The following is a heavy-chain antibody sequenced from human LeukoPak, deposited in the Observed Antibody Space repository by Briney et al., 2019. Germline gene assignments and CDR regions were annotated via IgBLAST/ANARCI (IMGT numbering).Heavy chain of an antibody. J-gene: IGHJ2*01. CDR3: VRVSEYSSSWADWYFDL. CDR1: GGSISSYY. V-gene: IGHV4-59*01. D-gene: IGHD6-13*01. Sequence: SETLSLTCTVSGGSISSYYWSWIRQPPGKGLEWIGYIYYSRSTNYNPSLKSRVTISVDTSKNQFSLKLSSVTAADTAAYYCVRVSEYSSSWADWYFDLWGRGTLVTVSS. CDR2: IYYSRST.